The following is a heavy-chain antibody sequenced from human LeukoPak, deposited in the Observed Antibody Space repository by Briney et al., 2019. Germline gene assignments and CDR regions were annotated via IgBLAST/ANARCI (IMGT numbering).Heavy chain of an antibody. Sequence: NRSETLSLTCAVSGGSISSGGYSWTWIRQPPGKGLQWIVYIYYSGSAYYNPSLKSRVTISVDTSKNQFSLKLSSVTAADTAVYYCARVFSYPLRAPFDPWGQGTLVTVSS. J-gene: IGHJ5*02. CDR3: ARVFSYPLRAPFDP. CDR1: GGSISSGGYS. CDR2: IYYSGSA. V-gene: IGHV4-30-4*07. D-gene: IGHD3-3*01.